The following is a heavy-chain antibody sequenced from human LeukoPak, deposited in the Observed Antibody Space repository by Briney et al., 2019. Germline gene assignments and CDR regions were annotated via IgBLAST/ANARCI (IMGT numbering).Heavy chain of an antibody. V-gene: IGHV3-33*06. J-gene: IGHJ4*02. D-gene: IGHD5-24*01. CDR3: AKDRDTPATAQPQRGYFDS. CDR2: VWYDGSNQ. CDR1: GFTFSGSG. Sequence: GGSLRLSCAASGFTFSGSGMHWVRQAPGKGLEWVAIVWYDGSNQYYADSVKGRFTISRDNSKNTVDLQMNSLRAEDTAVYFCAKDRDTPATAQPQRGYFDSWGQGTLVTVSS.